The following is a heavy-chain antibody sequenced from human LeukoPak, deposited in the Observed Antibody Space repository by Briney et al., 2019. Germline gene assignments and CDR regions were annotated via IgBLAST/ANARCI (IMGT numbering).Heavy chain of an antibody. J-gene: IGHJ3*02. CDR3: ARRSYEGSTSAFDI. Sequence: GESLKISCRYSGYSFASYWFGWVRHMPGKGLEWIGVIYPGDSDTRYSPSFEGQVTISGDKSTSSAFLQRRSLRASDTAMYYCARRSYEGSTSAFDIWGQGTMVIVSA. D-gene: IGHD2/OR15-2a*01. CDR1: GYSFASYW. CDR2: IYPGDSDT. V-gene: IGHV5-51*01.